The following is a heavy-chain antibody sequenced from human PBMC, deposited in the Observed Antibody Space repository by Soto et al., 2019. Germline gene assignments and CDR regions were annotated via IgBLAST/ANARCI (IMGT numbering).Heavy chain of an antibody. D-gene: IGHD3-10*01. CDR3: ARDLGRFDDY. J-gene: IGHJ4*02. Sequence: QVQLVESGGGVVQPGRSLRLSCAASGFTFSSYGMHWVRQAPGKGLEWVAVIWYDGSNKYYADSVKGRFTISRDNSKNTLYLQMNSLRAEDTDVYYCARDLGRFDDYWGQGTLVTVSS. V-gene: IGHV3-33*01. CDR1: GFTFSSYG. CDR2: IWYDGSNK.